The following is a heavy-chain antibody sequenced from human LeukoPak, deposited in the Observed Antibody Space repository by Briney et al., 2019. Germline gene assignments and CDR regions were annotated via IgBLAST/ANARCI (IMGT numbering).Heavy chain of an antibody. CDR3: AKDLRSYYYDSSGDPSFYFDY. V-gene: IGHV3-33*06. J-gene: IGHJ4*02. CDR2: IWYDGSNK. CDR1: GFTFSTYG. D-gene: IGHD3-22*01. Sequence: GGSLRLSCAASGFTFSTYGMHWVRQAPGKGLEWVTVIWYDGSNKYYADSVEGRFTISRDNSKNTLYLQMNSLRAEDTAVYYCAKDLRSYYYDSSGDPSFYFDYWGQGTLVTVSS.